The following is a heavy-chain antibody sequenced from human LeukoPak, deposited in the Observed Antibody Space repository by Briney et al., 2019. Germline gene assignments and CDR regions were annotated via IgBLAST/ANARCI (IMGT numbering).Heavy chain of an antibody. Sequence: GGSLRLSCAASGFTFSSYSMNWVRQAPGKGLEWVSSISSSSSYIYYADSVKGRFTISRDNAKNSLYLQMNSLRAEDTAVYYCAREEADVGTFDYWGQGTTVTVSS. CDR2: ISSSSSYI. CDR1: GFTFSSYS. D-gene: IGHD1-26*01. J-gene: IGHJ4*03. CDR3: AREEADVGTFDY. V-gene: IGHV3-21*01.